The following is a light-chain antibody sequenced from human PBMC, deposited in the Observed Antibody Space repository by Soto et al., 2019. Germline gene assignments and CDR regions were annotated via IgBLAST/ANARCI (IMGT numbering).Light chain of an antibody. CDR1: SSNIGNNA. CDR2: YDD. Sequence: QAVLTQPPSVSEAPRQRVTISCSGSSSNIGNNAVNWYQQLSGKAPKLLIYYDDLLASGVSDRFSASKSGTSASLAISGLQSEDEADYYCATWDDSLNGVLFGGGTKLTVL. J-gene: IGLJ2*01. V-gene: IGLV1-36*01. CDR3: ATWDDSLNGVL.